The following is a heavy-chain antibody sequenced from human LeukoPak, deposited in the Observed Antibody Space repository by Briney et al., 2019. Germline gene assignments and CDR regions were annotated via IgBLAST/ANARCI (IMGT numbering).Heavy chain of an antibody. J-gene: IGHJ6*03. V-gene: IGHV3-7*01. Sequence: GGSLRLSCAASGFTFSSYEMNWVRQAPGKGLEWVANTKQDGSEKYYVDSVKGRFTISRDNAKNSLYLQMNSLRAEDTAVYYCARDGYYYGSGSYWEDYYYYMDVWGKGTTVTISS. D-gene: IGHD3-10*01. CDR2: TKQDGSEK. CDR1: GFTFSSYE. CDR3: ARDGYYYGSGSYWEDYYYYMDV.